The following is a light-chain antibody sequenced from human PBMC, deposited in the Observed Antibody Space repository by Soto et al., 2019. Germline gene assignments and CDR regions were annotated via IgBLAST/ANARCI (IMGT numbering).Light chain of an antibody. V-gene: IGKV1-5*03. CDR1: QYISSW. Sequence: DIQMTQSPSTLSASVGDRVTITCRASQYISSWLAWYQQKPGKAPKILIYKASSLQSGVPSRFRGSGSGTEFTLTISSLQPDDFATYYCQQYNSYSSAFGGGTKVEIK. CDR3: QQYNSYSSA. CDR2: KAS. J-gene: IGKJ4*01.